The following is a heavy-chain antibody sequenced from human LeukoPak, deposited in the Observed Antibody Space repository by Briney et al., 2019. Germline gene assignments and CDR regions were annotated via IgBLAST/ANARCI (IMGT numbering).Heavy chain of an antibody. D-gene: IGHD5-12*01. CDR1: GGSFSDYY. Sequence: KASETLSLTCSVYGGSFSDYYWSWIRQPPGKGLEWIGEINHSGNTNYNPSLKSRVTMSVDTSKNHFSLKLSSVTAADTAVYYCARGMRSGSGYWGQGTPVTVSS. CDR2: INHSGNT. CDR3: ARGMRSGSGY. V-gene: IGHV4-34*01. J-gene: IGHJ4*02.